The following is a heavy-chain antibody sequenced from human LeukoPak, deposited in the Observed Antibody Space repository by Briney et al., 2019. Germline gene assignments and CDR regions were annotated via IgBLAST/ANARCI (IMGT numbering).Heavy chain of an antibody. Sequence: SETLSLTCTVSGASISGSSYYWGWIRQPPGKGLEWIGSIYYTERTFYNPSLKSRVTVSVDTSKNQFSLKLNSVTAADTAVYYCARRSSSSPHFDYWGQGTLVTVSS. D-gene: IGHD6-6*01. CDR3: ARRSSSSPHFDY. V-gene: IGHV4-39*01. CDR2: IYYTERT. CDR1: GASISGSSYY. J-gene: IGHJ4*02.